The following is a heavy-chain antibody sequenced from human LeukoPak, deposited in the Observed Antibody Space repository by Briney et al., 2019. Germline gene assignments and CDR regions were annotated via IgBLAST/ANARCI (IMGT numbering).Heavy chain of an antibody. CDR2: ISSSSSYI. CDR1: GFTFSSYS. CDR3: ARDLAGRNY. V-gene: IGHV3-21*01. J-gene: IGHJ4*02. Sequence: GGSLRPSCAASGFTFSSYSMNWVRQAPGKGLECVSSISSSSSYIYYADSVKGRFTISRDNAKNSLYLQMNSLRAEDTAVYYCARDLAGRNYWGQGPLVSVSS.